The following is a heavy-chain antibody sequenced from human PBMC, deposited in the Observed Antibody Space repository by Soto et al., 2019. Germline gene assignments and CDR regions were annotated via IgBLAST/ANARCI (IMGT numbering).Heavy chain of an antibody. CDR3: ARHRHPRGTVGATSPLDP. J-gene: IGHJ5*02. D-gene: IGHD1-26*01. V-gene: IGHV3-53*01. Sequence: VGSLRLSCAISGFPVSSNYLSWVRQAPGKGLEWVSVHYSGGSTYYADSVQGRFTISRDKSNNTLYLQMRRVRAEDTAVYFCARHRHPRGTVGATSPLDPWGQGTQVTVSS. CDR1: GFPVSSNY. CDR2: HYSGGST.